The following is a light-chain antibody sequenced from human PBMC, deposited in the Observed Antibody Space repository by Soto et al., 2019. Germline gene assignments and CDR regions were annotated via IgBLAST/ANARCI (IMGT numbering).Light chain of an antibody. V-gene: IGKV4-1*01. CDR1: QSVLYNSNNKNY. Sequence: DIVMTQSPDSLAVSLGERATINCKSSQSVLYNSNNKNYLAWYQQKPGQPPKLLIYWAYTRESGVPDRVSGSGSGTDFTLAIRSLQAEDVAVYYCQQYYSTPFTFGGGTKVDIK. J-gene: IGKJ4*01. CDR3: QQYYSTPFT. CDR2: WAY.